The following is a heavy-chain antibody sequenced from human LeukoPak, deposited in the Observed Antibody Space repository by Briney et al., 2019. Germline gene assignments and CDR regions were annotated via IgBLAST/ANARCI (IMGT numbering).Heavy chain of an antibody. D-gene: IGHD1-26*01. V-gene: IGHV3-23*01. Sequence: GGSLRLSCAASGFTFSSYAMSWVRQAPGKGLEWVSAISGSGGSTYYADSVKGRFTISRDNAKNSLYLQMNSLRAEDTAVYYCAISYSGSYYFSPRFDYWGQGTLVTVSS. CDR2: ISGSGGST. J-gene: IGHJ4*02. CDR1: GFTFSSYA. CDR3: AISYSGSYYFSPRFDY.